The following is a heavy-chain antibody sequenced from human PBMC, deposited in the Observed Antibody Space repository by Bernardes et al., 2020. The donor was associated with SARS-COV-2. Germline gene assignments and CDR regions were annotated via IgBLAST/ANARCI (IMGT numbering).Heavy chain of an antibody. J-gene: IGHJ4*02. CDR1: GFTFDDYA. Sequence: GGSLRLSCAASGFTFDDYAMHWVRQAPGKGLEWVSGISWNSGSIGYADSVKGRFTISRDNAKNSLYLQMNSLRAEDTALYYCAKDARWLQTSYYFDYWGQGTLVTVSS. CDR3: AKDARWLQTSYYFDY. D-gene: IGHD5-12*01. CDR2: ISWNSGSI. V-gene: IGHV3-9*01.